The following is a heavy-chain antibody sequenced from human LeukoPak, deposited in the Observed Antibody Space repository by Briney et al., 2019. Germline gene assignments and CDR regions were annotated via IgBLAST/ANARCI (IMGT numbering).Heavy chain of an antibody. V-gene: IGHV3-30-3*01. CDR3: ARDSPLLTV. D-gene: IGHD3-9*01. J-gene: IGHJ4*02. CDR1: GFTFSSYA. CDR2: ISYDGSNK. Sequence: EGSLRLSCAASGFTFSSYAMHWVRQAPGKGLEWVAVISYDGSNKYYADSVKGRFTIPRDNSKNTLYLQMNSLRAEDTATYYCARDSPLLTVWGQGTLVTVSS.